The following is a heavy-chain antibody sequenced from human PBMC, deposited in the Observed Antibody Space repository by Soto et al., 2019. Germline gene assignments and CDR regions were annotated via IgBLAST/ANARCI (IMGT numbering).Heavy chain of an antibody. Sequence: ASVKVSCKASGYTFTSYAMHWVRQAPGQGLEWMGWINPNSGGTNYAQKFQGWVTMTRDTSISTAYMELSRLRSDDTAVYYCARAGDIVVVPAAMPFDYWGLGSLVTVSS. V-gene: IGHV1-2*04. D-gene: IGHD2-2*01. CDR3: ARAGDIVVVPAAMPFDY. J-gene: IGHJ4*02. CDR2: INPNSGGT. CDR1: GYTFTSYA.